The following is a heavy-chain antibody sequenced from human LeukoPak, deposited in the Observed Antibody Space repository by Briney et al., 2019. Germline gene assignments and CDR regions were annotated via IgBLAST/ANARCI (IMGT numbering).Heavy chain of an antibody. J-gene: IGHJ4*02. V-gene: IGHV4-4*02. CDR1: GGSISSSNW. CDR3: AVAVTGYSFDY. CDR2: IYYSGST. Sequence: PSETLSLTCAVSGGSISSSNWWSWVRQPPGKGLEWIGEIYYSGSTNYNSSLKSRVSISLDKSKKQFSLKLTSVTAADTAVYYCAVAVTGYSFDYWGQGTLVTVSS. D-gene: IGHD6-19*01.